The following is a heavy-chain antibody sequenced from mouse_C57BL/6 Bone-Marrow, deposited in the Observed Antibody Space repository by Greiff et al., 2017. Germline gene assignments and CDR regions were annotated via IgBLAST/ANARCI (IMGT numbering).Heavy chain of an antibody. J-gene: IGHJ2*01. V-gene: IGHV1-80*01. CDR1: GYAFSSYW. Sequence: VQLQRSGAELVKPGASVKISCKASGYAFSSYWMNWVKQRPGKGLEWIGQIYPGDGDTNYNGKFKGKATLTADKSSSTAYMQLSSLISEDSAVYFCARSNYYGSSLDYWGQGTTLTVSS. D-gene: IGHD1-1*01. CDR2: IYPGDGDT. CDR3: ARSNYYGSSLDY.